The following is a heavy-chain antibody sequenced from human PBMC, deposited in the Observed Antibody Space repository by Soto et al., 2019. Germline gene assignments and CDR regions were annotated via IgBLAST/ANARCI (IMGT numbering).Heavy chain of an antibody. D-gene: IGHD5-18*01. Sequence: QVQLVQSGAEVKKPGASVKVSCKASGYTFTSYYMHWVRQAPGQGLEWMGIINPSGGSTSYAQKFQDRVTMTSDTSTSTVYMELGSLRSEDTAVYYCARVYPSDTRYGYVGNNWFEPWGQGTLVTVSS. V-gene: IGHV1-46*03. J-gene: IGHJ5*02. CDR1: GYTFTSYY. CDR2: INPSGGST. CDR3: ARVYPSDTRYGYVGNNWFEP.